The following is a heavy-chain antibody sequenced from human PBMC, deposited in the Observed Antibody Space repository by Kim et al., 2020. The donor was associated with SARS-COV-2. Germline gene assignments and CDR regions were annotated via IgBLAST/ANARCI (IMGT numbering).Heavy chain of an antibody. D-gene: IGHD4-4*01. CDR3: ARDWDYSTDCFDP. CDR2: SSTYDDDT. J-gene: IGHJ5*02. V-gene: IGHV1-18*04. CDR1: GYTFTNYG. Sequence: ASVKVSCKASGYTFTNYGISWVRQAPGRGLEWMGWSSTYDDDTSYAEKFQGRVTVTRDTSTSTAYMELRSLRSDDTAVYYCARDWDYSTDCFDPWGQGTLVTVSS.